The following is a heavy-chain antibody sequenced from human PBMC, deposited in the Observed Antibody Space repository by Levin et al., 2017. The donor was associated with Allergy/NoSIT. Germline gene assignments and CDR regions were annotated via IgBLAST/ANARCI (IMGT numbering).Heavy chain of an antibody. CDR1: GFTFSNYA. D-gene: IGHD3-10*01. V-gene: IGHV3-23*01. J-gene: IGHJ4*02. CDR2: ITGSGAST. CDR3: AKDYYGSGTRAFDY. Sequence: LSLTCAASGFTFSNYALTWVRQAPGKGLEWVSAITGSGASTYYADSVKGRLTISRDNSKNTLYLQMSSLRAEDTAVYYCAKDYYGSGTRAFDYWGQGTLVTVSS.